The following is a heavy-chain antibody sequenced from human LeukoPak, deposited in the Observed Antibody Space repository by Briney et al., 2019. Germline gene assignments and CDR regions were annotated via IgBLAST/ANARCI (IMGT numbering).Heavy chain of an antibody. J-gene: IGHJ6*03. Sequence: GWSPGLSCSASGFTFSSYAMTWVRQAPGKGLKWVSTISGRGDLEFYTESVKGRFTISRDHSKNTVHLQMDSLRAEDTAIYYCARGGDFWSGYPIDHYYYMDVWGKGTTVTVTS. CDR2: ISGRGDLE. D-gene: IGHD3-3*01. CDR3: ARGGDFWSGYPIDHYYYMDV. V-gene: IGHV3-23*01. CDR1: GFTFSSYA.